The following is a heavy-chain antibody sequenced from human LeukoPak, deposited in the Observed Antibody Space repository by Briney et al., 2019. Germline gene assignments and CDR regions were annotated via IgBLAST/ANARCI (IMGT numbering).Heavy chain of an antibody. Sequence: GESLQISCKGSGYIFASYWIGWVRQMPGKGLEWMGIIYPGESDARYSPSFQGQVTISADKSISTSYLQWSNVKASDTAMYYCARVNTAVFDYWGQGTLVTVSS. CDR1: GYIFASYW. CDR3: ARVNTAVFDY. J-gene: IGHJ4*02. D-gene: IGHD5-18*01. CDR2: IYPGESDA. V-gene: IGHV5-51*01.